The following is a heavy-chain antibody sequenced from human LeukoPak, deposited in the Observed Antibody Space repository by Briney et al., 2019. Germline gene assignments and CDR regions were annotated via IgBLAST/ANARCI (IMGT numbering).Heavy chain of an antibody. J-gene: IGHJ4*02. Sequence: GGSLRLSCAASRFTFSSYAMSWVRQAPGKGLEWVSAISGSGGSTYYADSVKGRFTISRDNSKNTLYLQTNSLRAEDTAVYYCAKSPEGYSYGPFDYWGQGTLVTVSS. D-gene: IGHD5-18*01. CDR3: AKSPEGYSYGPFDY. CDR2: ISGSGGST. CDR1: RFTFSSYA. V-gene: IGHV3-23*01.